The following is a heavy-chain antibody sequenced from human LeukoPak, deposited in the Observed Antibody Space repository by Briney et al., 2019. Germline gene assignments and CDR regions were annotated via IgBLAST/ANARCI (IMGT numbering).Heavy chain of an antibody. V-gene: IGHV3-74*01. J-gene: IGHJ6*03. CDR3: AGDRWNYYFMDV. D-gene: IGHD4-23*01. CDR1: GFTFSSYG. CDR2: INVDGIIT. Sequence: GGSLRLSCAASGFTFSSYGMHWVRQVPGKGLVWVSRINVDGIITSYAESVKGRFTISRDNAKNTVFLQMNSLRAEDTAVYYCAGDRWNYYFMDVWGKGTTVTVSS.